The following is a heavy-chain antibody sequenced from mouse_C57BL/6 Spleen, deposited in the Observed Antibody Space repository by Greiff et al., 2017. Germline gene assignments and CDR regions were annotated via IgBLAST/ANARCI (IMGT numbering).Heavy chain of an antibody. Sequence: QVQLQQPGTELVKPGASVKLSCKASGYTFTSYWMHWVKQRPGQGLEWIGNINPSNGGTNYNEKFKSKATLTVDKSSSTAYMQLSSLTSEDSSVYDCARSYYARGYFDVWGTGTTVTVSS. V-gene: IGHV1-53*01. D-gene: IGHD1-1*01. CDR3: ARSYYARGYFDV. CDR2: INPSNGGT. CDR1: GYTFTSYW. J-gene: IGHJ1*03.